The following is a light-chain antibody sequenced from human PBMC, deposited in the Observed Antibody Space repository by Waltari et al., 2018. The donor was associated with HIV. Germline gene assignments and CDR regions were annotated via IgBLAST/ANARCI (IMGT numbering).Light chain of an antibody. Sequence: QPVLTQPPSASASLGASVTPTCTLSSGTSNYKVDWYQQRPGKGPRFVMRVGTGGIVGSKGDGIPDRFSVLGSGLNRFLTIKNIQEEDEADYHCGADHGSGSNFNWVFGGGTKLTVL. J-gene: IGLJ3*02. CDR3: GADHGSGSNFNWV. V-gene: IGLV9-49*01. CDR2: VGTGGIVG. CDR1: SGTSNYK.